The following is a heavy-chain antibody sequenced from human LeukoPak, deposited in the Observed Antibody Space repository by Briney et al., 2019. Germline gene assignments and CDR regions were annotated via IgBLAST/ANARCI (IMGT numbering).Heavy chain of an antibody. J-gene: IGHJ6*03. Sequence: PSETLSLTCTVSGYSMSSGYYWGWIRPPPERGLEWIGSIYYSGSTYYNPSLKSRVTISVDTAKNQFSLKLSSVTAADTAVYYCAASPRSGAYYMDVWGKGTTVTASS. CDR2: IYYSGST. CDR3: AASPRSGAYYMDV. D-gene: IGHD3-10*01. V-gene: IGHV4-38-2*02. CDR1: GYSMSSGYY.